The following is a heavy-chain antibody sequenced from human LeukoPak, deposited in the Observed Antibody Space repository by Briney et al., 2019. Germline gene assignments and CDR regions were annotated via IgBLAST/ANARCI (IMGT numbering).Heavy chain of an antibody. V-gene: IGHV5-51*01. CDR1: GYTFSSYL. Sequence: GESLKISCWGSGYTFSSYLIGWVRQVPGKGLEWMGIINPRDSNTRYSPSFEGQVTISADKSINTAYLQWSSPKASDTGMYYCARQRDSSIYRVRFDPWGQGTLVTVSS. CDR3: ARQRDSSIYRVRFDP. CDR2: INPRDSNT. D-gene: IGHD6-19*01. J-gene: IGHJ5*02.